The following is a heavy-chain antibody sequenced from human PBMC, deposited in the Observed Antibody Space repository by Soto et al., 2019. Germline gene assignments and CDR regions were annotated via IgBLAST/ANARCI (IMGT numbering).Heavy chain of an antibody. Sequence: ASVKVSFKASGYTFTGYYMHWVRQAPGQGLEWMGWINPNSGGTNYAQKFQGRVTMTRDTSISTAYMELSRLRSDDTAVYYCARTAVLTYYYDSSGYYHLDYWGQGTLVNVSS. CDR3: ARTAVLTYYYDSSGYYHLDY. CDR1: GYTFTGYY. D-gene: IGHD3-22*01. J-gene: IGHJ4*02. V-gene: IGHV1-2*02. CDR2: INPNSGGT.